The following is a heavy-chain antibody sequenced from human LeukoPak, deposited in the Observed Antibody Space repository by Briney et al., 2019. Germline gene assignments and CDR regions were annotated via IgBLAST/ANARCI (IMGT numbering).Heavy chain of an antibody. CDR3: ARDSSFLLERRSTFDY. D-gene: IGHD1-1*01. J-gene: IGHJ4*02. CDR1: GYTFTSYA. CDR2: INAGNGNT. V-gene: IGHV1-3*01. Sequence: ASVKVSCKASGYTFTSYAMHWVRQAPGQRLEWMGWINAGNGNTKYSQKFQGRVTITRDTSASTAYMELSSLRSEGTAVYYCARDSSFLLERRSTFDYWGQGTLVTVSS.